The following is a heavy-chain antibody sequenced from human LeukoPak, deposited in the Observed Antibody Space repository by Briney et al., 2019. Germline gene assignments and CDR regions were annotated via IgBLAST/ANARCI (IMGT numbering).Heavy chain of an antibody. CDR2: IYYSGST. Sequence: SETLSLTCAVYGGSFSGYYWSWIRQPPGKGLEWIGYIYYSGSTNYNPSLKSRVTISVDTSKNQFPLKLSSVTAADAAVYYCARSYYDFWSGYPNWFDPWGQGTLVTVSS. V-gene: IGHV4-59*01. CDR3: ARSYYDFWSGYPNWFDP. J-gene: IGHJ5*02. CDR1: GGSFSGYY. D-gene: IGHD3-3*01.